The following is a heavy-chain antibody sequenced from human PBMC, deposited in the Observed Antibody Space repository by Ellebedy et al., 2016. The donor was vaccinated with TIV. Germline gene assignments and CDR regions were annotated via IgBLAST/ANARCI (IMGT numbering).Heavy chain of an antibody. J-gene: IGHJ4*02. CDR1: GFSLSNSA. Sequence: GGSLRLXXATSGFSLSNSAMSWVRQAPGRGLEYVSGIFTSDGMTEYADSVKGRFTISRDNSKNTLYLQMNSLRAEDTAVYFCAKWRWEQSEFHYWGQGALVTVSS. CDR2: IFTSDGMT. CDR3: AKWRWEQSEFHY. V-gene: IGHV3-23*05. D-gene: IGHD5-24*01.